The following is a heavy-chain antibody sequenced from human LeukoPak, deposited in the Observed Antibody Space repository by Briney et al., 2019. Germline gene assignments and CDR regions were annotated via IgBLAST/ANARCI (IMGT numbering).Heavy chain of an antibody. J-gene: IGHJ4*02. D-gene: IGHD6-13*01. CDR2: ISSSSSYI. CDR3: ARGGTIAAAGNA. V-gene: IGHV3-21*01. CDR1: GFTFSSYS. Sequence: GGSLRLSCAASGFTFSSYSMNWVRQAPGKGLEWVSSISSSSSYIHYADSVKGRFTISRDNAKNSLYLQMNSLRAEDTAVYYCARGGTIAAAGNAWGQGTLVTVSS.